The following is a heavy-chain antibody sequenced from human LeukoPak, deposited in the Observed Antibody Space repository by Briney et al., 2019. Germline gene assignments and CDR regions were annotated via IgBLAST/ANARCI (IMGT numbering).Heavy chain of an antibody. CDR1: GYTFSSYA. J-gene: IGHJ4*02. D-gene: IGHD4-17*01. CDR3: ARSNNDGDYLGVGFDY. CDR2: INTNTGNP. Sequence: ASVKVSCKASGYTFSSYAMNWVRQAPGQGLEWMGWINTNTGNPTHAQGFTGRFVFSLDISVSTAYLQISSLQAEDTAVYYCARSNNDGDYLGVGFDYWGQGTLVTVSS. V-gene: IGHV7-4-1*02.